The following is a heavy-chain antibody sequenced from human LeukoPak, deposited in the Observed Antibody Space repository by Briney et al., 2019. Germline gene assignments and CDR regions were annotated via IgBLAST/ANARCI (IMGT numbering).Heavy chain of an antibody. CDR1: GFTFSSYA. J-gene: IGHJ6*03. D-gene: IGHD1-26*01. CDR3: AKYSGNTYYYYYMDV. CDR2: ISGSGGST. Sequence: QSGGSLRLSCAASGFTFSSYAMSWVRQAPGKGLEWVSAISGSGGSTYYADSVKGRFTISRDNSKSTLYLQMNSLRAEDTAVYYCAKYSGNTYYYYYMDVWGKGTTVNGSS. V-gene: IGHV3-23*01.